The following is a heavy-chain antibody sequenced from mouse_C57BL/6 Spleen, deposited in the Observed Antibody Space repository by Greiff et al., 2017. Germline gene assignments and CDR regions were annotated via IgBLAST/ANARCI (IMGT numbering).Heavy chain of an antibody. V-gene: IGHV1-75*01. CDR1: GYTFTDYY. Sequence: QVQLKQSGPELVMPGASVKISCKASGYTFTDYYINWVKQRPGQGLEWIGWIFPGSGSTYYNEKFKGKATLTVDKSSSTAYMLLSSLTSEDSAVYFCARGGYGNSVLFAYWGQGTLVTVSA. CDR3: ARGGYGNSVLFAY. CDR2: IFPGSGST. J-gene: IGHJ3*01. D-gene: IGHD2-10*02.